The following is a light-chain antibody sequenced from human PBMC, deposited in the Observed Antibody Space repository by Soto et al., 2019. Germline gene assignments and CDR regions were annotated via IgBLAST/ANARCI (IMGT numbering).Light chain of an antibody. CDR2: EVN. CDR1: SSDIGAYDY. CDR3: FSFTTTRTHV. V-gene: IGLV2-14*01. J-gene: IGLJ1*01. Sequence: QSALTQPASLSGSPGQSITISCTGTSSDIGAYDYVSWFQQHPGKAPKLTISEVNNRPSGVSNRFSGSKSGNTAYLTISGLQVEDEAEYFCFSFTTTRTHVFGTGTKVTVL.